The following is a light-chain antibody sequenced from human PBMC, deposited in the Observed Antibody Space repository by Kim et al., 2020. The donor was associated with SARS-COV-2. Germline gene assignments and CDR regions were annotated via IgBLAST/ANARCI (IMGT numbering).Light chain of an antibody. J-gene: IGKJ1*01. CDR1: QDISNY. CDR2: AAS. V-gene: IGKV1-27*01. Sequence: ASVEASVSITCRASQDISNYLAWFQLKPGKAPQLLIYAASALQPGVPSRFSGSGSGTDFTLPFPSLQPEDVATYYCQKCDSAPWTFGQGTKVYIK. CDR3: QKCDSAPWT.